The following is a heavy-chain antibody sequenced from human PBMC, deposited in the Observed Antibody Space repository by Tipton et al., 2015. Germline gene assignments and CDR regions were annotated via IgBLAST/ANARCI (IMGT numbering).Heavy chain of an antibody. J-gene: IGHJ6*02. V-gene: IGHV4-59*01. CDR1: SDSINKYC. CDR3: ARDLEHGMDV. CDR2: IQYSGGT. D-gene: IGHD5-24*01. Sequence: TLSLTCTVSSDSINKYCWSWIRQPPGKELQWIGYIQYSGGTNYNPSLESRVSMSVDTSKTQFSLEMRSVTATDTAVYYCARDLEHGMDVWGQGTTVTVSS.